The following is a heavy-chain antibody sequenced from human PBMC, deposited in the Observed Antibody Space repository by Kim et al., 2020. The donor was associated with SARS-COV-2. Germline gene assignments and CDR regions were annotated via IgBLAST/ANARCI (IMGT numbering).Heavy chain of an antibody. Sequence: ASVKVSCKASGYTFTSYGISWVRQAPGQGLEWMGWISAYNGNTNYAQKLQGRVTMTTDTSTSTAYMELRSLRSDDTAVYFCARDPPAGSSAHAFDIWGQGTMVTVSS. CDR1: GYTFTSYG. CDR2: ISAYNGNT. V-gene: IGHV1-18*01. J-gene: IGHJ3*02. CDR3: ARDPPAGSSAHAFDI. D-gene: IGHD6-19*01.